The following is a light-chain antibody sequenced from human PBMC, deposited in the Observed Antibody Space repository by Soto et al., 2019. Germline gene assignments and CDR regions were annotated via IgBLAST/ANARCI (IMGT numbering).Light chain of an antibody. CDR3: PHYTSYSEA. CDR1: QTISSW. CDR2: KAS. J-gene: IGKJ1*01. Sequence: DIQITQKTSTLSAAVGDSVTITCRASQTISSWLAWYHQKPGKAPKLLIYKASTLKSGVPSRFSGSGSGTEFTLTISSLQPDDFATYYCPHYTSYSEAFGQGTIV. V-gene: IGKV1-5*03.